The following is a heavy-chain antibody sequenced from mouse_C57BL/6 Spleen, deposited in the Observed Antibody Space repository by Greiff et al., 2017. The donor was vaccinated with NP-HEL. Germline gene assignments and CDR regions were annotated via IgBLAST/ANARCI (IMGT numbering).Heavy chain of an antibody. V-gene: IGHV14-2*01. J-gene: IGHJ2*01. CDR1: GFNIKDYY. CDR2: IDPEDGET. CDR3: ARGYGSRLYFDY. D-gene: IGHD1-1*01. Sequence: EVKLMESGAELVKPGASVKLSCTASGFNIKDYYMHWVKQRTEQGLEWIGRIDPEDGETKYAPKFQGKATITADTSSNTAYLQLSSLTSEDTAVYYCARGYGSRLYFDYWGQGTTLTVSS.